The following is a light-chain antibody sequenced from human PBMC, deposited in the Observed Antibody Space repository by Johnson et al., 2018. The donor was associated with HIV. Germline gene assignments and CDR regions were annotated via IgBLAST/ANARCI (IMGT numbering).Light chain of an antibody. CDR3: GTWDSSLSAGGV. CDR2: ENN. Sequence: QSVLTQPPSVSAAPGQKVTISCSGSSSNIGNNYVSWYQQLPGTAPKLLIYENNKRPSGIPDRFSGSKSDTSATLGITGIQSGDEADYYCGTWDSSLSAGGVFGTGTKVTVL. V-gene: IGLV1-51*02. J-gene: IGLJ1*01. CDR1: SSNIGNNY.